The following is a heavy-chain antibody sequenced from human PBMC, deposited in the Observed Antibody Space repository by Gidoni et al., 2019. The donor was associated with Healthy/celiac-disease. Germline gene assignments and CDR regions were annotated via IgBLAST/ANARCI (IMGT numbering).Heavy chain of an antibody. CDR1: GFSFSSYG. J-gene: IGHJ6*02. V-gene: IGHV3-33*01. CDR3: ARGEDGYYGMDV. Sequence: QVQLLESGGGVFQPGRSLRLSCPASGFSFSSYGMHRVRQAPGKWLEWVAVIWYDGSNKYYADSVKGRFTISRDNSKNTLYLQMNSLRAEDTAVYYCARGEDGYYGMDVWGQGTTVTVSS. CDR2: IWYDGSNK. D-gene: IGHD3-16*01.